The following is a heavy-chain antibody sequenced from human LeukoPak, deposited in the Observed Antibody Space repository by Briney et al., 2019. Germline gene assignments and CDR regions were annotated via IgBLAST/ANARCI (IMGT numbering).Heavy chain of an antibody. J-gene: IGHJ5*02. D-gene: IGHD3-22*01. CDR1: GGSINSGTYY. CDR2: IYYSGST. V-gene: IGHV4-61*01. Sequence: SETLSLTCTVSGGSINSGTYYWSWIRQPPGKGLEWIGYIYYSGSTNYNPSLKSRVTISVDTSKNQFSLKLSSVTAADTAVYYCARAYYYDSSGYFGPGFDPWGQGTLVTVSS. CDR3: ARAYYYDSSGYFGPGFDP.